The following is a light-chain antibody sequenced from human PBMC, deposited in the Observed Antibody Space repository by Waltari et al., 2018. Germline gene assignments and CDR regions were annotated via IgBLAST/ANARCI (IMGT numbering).Light chain of an antibody. J-gene: IGLJ3*02. V-gene: IGLV2-14*01. CDR3: SSFTSRSTWV. CDR1: SSDVGGYNY. CDR2: DVS. Sequence: QSALTQPASVSGSPGQSITIPCTGTSSDVGGYNYVSWHQQHPGKAPKLMIYDVSNRPSGVSNRFSGSKSGNTASLTISGLQAEDESDYYCSSFTSRSTWVFGGGTKLTVL.